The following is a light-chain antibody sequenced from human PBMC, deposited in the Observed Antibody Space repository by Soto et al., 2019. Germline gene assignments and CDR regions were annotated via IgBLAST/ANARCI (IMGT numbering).Light chain of an antibody. J-gene: IGKJ1*01. V-gene: IGKV3-20*01. Sequence: GTLSLSPGERATLSCRASQSVGSRSLAWYQQKPGQAPRVLLYGTSERATGIPDRFSGSGSGTEFTLTISRLEPEDFAVYFCQKYGRSPTFGQGTKVDIK. CDR2: GTS. CDR3: QKYGRSPT. CDR1: QSVGSRS.